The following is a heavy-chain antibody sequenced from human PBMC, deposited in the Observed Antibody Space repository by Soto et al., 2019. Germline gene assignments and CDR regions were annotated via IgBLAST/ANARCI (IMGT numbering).Heavy chain of an antibody. J-gene: IGHJ4*02. CDR1: GFPFTNYS. Sequence: GVSLGLSFAASGFPFTNYSMSWVRPAPGKGLEWVTGISWNSGTIGYADSVKGRFTISRDNAKNSLYLQMNSLRAEDTALYYCARDVWSRASGPPDSWGQGTLVNVSA. D-gene: IGHD3-10*01. V-gene: IGHV3-9*01. CDR3: ARDVWSRASGPPDS. CDR2: ISWNSGTI.